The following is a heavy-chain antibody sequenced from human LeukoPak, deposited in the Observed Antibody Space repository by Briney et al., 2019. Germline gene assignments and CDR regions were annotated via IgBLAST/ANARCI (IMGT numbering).Heavy chain of an antibody. V-gene: IGHV3-30-3*01. CDR1: GFTFSSYA. J-gene: IGHJ6*02. D-gene: IGHD3-3*01. CDR3: ARGGRGLYDLWSGYHGMYV. CDR2: ISYDGSNK. Sequence: GGSLRLSCAASGFTFSSYAMHWVRQAPGKGLEWVAVISYDGSNKYYADSVKGRFTISRDNSKNTLYLQMNSLRAEDRAVYYCARGGRGLYDLWSGYHGMYVWGQGTTGTVSS.